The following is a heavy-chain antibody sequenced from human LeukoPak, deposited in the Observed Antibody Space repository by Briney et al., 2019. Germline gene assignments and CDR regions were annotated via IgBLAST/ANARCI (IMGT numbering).Heavy chain of an antibody. D-gene: IGHD6-19*01. CDR3: ARDTYSSNGFDP. J-gene: IGHJ5*02. CDR2: ISTSSTYI. CDR1: GFTFSSYS. Sequence: GGSLRLSCAASGFTFSSYSMNWVRQAPGKGLEWVSSISTSSTYIYYADSVKGRFTISRDNAKNSLYLQMNSLRAEDTAVYYCARDTYSSNGFDPWGQGTLVTVSS. V-gene: IGHV3-21*01.